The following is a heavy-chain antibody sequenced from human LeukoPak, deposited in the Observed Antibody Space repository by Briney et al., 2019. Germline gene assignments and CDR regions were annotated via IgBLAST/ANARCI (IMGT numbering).Heavy chain of an antibody. V-gene: IGHV3-21*01. CDR2: ISSSSSYI. Sequence: GGSLRLSCAASGFSFSNHGMNWVRQAPGKGPEWVSLISSSSSYIYYADSVKGRFTISRDNAKNSLYLQMNSLRAEDTAVYYCARCRNGYRNDVFDIWGQGTMVTVSS. CDR1: GFSFSNHG. D-gene: IGHD5-24*01. J-gene: IGHJ3*02. CDR3: ARCRNGYRNDVFDI.